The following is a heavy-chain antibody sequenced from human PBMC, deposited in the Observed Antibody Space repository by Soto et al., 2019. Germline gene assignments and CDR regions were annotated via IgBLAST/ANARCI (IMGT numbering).Heavy chain of an antibody. Sequence: ASVKVSCKASGYTFTSYDINWVRQATGQGLEWMGWMNPNSGNTGYAQKFQGRVTMTRNTSISTAYMELSSLRSEDTAVYYCERKYSSGWNDAFDIWGQGTMVTVSS. CDR3: ERKYSSGWNDAFDI. D-gene: IGHD6-19*01. CDR1: GYTFTSYD. CDR2: MNPNSGNT. J-gene: IGHJ3*02. V-gene: IGHV1-8*01.